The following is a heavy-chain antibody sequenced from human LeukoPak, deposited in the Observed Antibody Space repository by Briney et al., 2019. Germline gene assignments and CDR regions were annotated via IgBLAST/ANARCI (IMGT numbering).Heavy chain of an antibody. Sequence: GGSLRLSCAASGFTFNSYWIHWVRQAPGKGLVWVSRINTDGSRTNYADSVKGRFAISRDDAKNTVHLQMYSLGAEDSAVYYCARDGGSSSWFNYFDYWGQGTLVTVSS. J-gene: IGHJ4*02. V-gene: IGHV3-74*01. CDR2: INTDGSRT. CDR1: GFTFNSYW. CDR3: ARDGGSSSWFNYFDY. D-gene: IGHD6-13*01.